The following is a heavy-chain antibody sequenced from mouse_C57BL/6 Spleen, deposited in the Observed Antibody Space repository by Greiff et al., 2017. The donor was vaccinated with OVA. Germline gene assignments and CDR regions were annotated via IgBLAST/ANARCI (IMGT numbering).Heavy chain of an antibody. Sequence: VQLQQPGAELVMPGASVKLSCKASGYTFTSYWMHWVKQRPGQGLEWIGEIDPSDSYTNYNQKFKGKSTLTVDKSSSTAYMQLSSLTSEDSAVYYCARLSRYYGSSYLDYWGQGTTLTVSS. J-gene: IGHJ2*01. CDR3: ARLSRYYGSSYLDY. CDR2: IDPSDSYT. CDR1: GYTFTSYW. V-gene: IGHV1-69*01. D-gene: IGHD1-1*01.